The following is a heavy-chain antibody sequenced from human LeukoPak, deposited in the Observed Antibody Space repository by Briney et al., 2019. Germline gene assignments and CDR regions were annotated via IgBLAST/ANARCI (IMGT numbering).Heavy chain of an antibody. CDR2: IRYDGSNK. CDR1: GFTFSSYG. CDR3: ANEGSGSFDY. V-gene: IGHV3-30*02. J-gene: IGHJ4*02. D-gene: IGHD6-19*01. Sequence: GGSLRLSCAASGFTFSSYGMHWVRQAPGKGLEWVAFIRYDGSNKYYADSVKARFTISRDNSKNTLYLQMNSLRAEDTAVYYCANEGSGSFDYWGQGTLVTVSS.